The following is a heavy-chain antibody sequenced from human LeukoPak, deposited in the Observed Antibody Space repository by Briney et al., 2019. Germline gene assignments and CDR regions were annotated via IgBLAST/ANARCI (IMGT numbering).Heavy chain of an antibody. J-gene: IGHJ3*02. CDR3: ARGLLPARARDAFDI. CDR2: ASAYNGNT. CDR1: GYTFTTYG. Sequence: GASVNVSCKASGYTFTTYGISWVRQAPGQGLGWMGWASAYNGNTNYAQKLQGRVTMTTDTSANTAYMELGSLRSDDTAVYYCARGLLPARARDAFDIWGQGTMVTVSS. V-gene: IGHV1-18*01. D-gene: IGHD2-15*01.